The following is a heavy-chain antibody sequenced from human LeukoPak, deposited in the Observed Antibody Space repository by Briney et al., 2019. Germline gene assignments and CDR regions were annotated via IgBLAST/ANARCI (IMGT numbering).Heavy chain of an antibody. D-gene: IGHD3-10*01. Sequence: GGSLRLSCAASGFTFSSYSMNWVRQAPGKGLEWVSSISSSSSYIYYADSVKGRFTISGDNAKNSLYLQMNSLRAEDTAVYYCARNMVPHYYYGMDAWGQGTTVTVSS. CDR3: ARNMVPHYYYGMDA. CDR2: ISSSSSYI. V-gene: IGHV3-21*01. CDR1: GFTFSSYS. J-gene: IGHJ6*02.